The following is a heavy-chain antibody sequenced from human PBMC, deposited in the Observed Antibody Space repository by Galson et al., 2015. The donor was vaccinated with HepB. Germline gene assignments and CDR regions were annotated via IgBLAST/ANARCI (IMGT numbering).Heavy chain of an antibody. J-gene: IGHJ4*02. D-gene: IGHD6-19*01. CDR2: ISSSSSYI. CDR1: GFTFSSYS. V-gene: IGHV3-21*01. CDR3: ARAALSQYSSGWYDY. Sequence: SLRLSCAASGFTFSSYSMNWVRQAPGKGLEWVSSISSSSSYIYYADSVKGRFTISRDNAKNSLYLQMNSLRAEDTAVYYCARAALSQYSSGWYDYWGQGTLVTVSS.